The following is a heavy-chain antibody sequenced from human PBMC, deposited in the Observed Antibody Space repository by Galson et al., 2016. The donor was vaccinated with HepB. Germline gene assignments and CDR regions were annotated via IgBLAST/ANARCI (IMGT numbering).Heavy chain of an antibody. CDR3: ARDRSSWRLYYYYGMDV. D-gene: IGHD6-13*01. J-gene: IGHJ6*02. CDR1: GFTFSSYE. CDR2: ISSSGSTI. V-gene: IGHV3-48*03. Sequence: SLRLSCAASGFTFSSYEMNWVRQAPGKGLEWVSYISSSGSTINYADSVKGRFTISRDNAKNSLYLQMNSLRAEDTAVYYCARDRSSWRLYYYYGMDVWGQGTTGTVPS.